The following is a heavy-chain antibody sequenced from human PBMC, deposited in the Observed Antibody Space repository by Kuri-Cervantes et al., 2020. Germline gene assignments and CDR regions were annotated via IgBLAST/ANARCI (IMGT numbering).Heavy chain of an antibody. CDR2: IKQDGSEK. V-gene: IGHV3-7*01. Sequence: GESLKISCAASGFTFSSYWMSWVRQAPGKGLEWVANIKQDGSEKYYVDSVKGRFTISRDNAKNSLYLQMDSLTAEDTAVYYCATDRGPNTFDHWGQGILVTVSS. J-gene: IGHJ4*02. D-gene: IGHD2/OR15-2a*01. CDR1: GFTFSSYW. CDR3: ATDRGPNTFDH.